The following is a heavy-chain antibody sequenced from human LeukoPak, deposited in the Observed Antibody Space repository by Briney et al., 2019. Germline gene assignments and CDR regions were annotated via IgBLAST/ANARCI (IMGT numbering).Heavy chain of an antibody. CDR1: GGSFSGYY. J-gene: IGHJ4*02. V-gene: IGHV4-34*01. D-gene: IGHD3-10*01. CDR3: ARGLGLTYYYGSGSHTALDY. Sequence: SETLSLTCAVYGGSFSGYYWSRIRQPPGKGLEWIGEINHSGSTNYNPSLKSRVTISVDTSKNQFSLKLSSVTAADTAVYYCARGLGLTYYYGSGSHTALDYWGQGTPVTVSP. CDR2: INHSGST.